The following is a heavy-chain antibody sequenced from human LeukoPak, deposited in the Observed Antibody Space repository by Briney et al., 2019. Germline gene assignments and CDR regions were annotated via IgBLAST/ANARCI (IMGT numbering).Heavy chain of an antibody. CDR3: ARDMIAARPNWFDP. V-gene: IGHV1-18*01. D-gene: IGHD6-6*01. J-gene: IGHJ5*02. CDR2: VSAYNGNT. Sequence: ASVTVSLKSSVYSFTTYGISWVRQAPGQGLAWMGWVSAYNGNTNYAQKLQGRVTMTTDTSTSTAYMELRSLRYDDTAVYYCARDMIAARPNWFDPWGQGTLVTVSS. CDR1: VYSFTTYG.